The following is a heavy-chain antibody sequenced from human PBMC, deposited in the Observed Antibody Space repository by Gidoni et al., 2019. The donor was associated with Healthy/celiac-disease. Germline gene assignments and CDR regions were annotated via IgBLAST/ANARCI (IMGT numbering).Heavy chain of an antibody. J-gene: IGHJ5*02. Sequence: QVQLQQWGAGLLKPSETLSLPCALYGGSFSGYYWSWIRQPPGKGLEWIGEINHSGSTNYNPSLKSRVTISVDTSKNQFSLKLSSVTAADTAVYYCARRYGSFDPWGQGTLVTVSS. CDR2: INHSGST. CDR3: ARRYGSFDP. CDR1: GGSFSGYY. D-gene: IGHD3-10*01. V-gene: IGHV4-34*01.